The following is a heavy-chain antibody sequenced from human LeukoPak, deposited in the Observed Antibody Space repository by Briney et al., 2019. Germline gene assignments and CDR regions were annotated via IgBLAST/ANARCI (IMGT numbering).Heavy chain of an antibody. Sequence: SETLSLTCTVSGGSISSYYWSWIRQPPGKGLEWIGYIYYSGSTNYNPSLKSRVTISVDTSKNQFSLKLSSVAAADTAVYYCARMGYCSSTSCYTGAVYYYYGMDVWGQGTTVTVSS. CDR1: GGSISSYY. D-gene: IGHD2-2*02. CDR3: ARMGYCSSTSCYTGAVYYYYGMDV. V-gene: IGHV4-59*01. J-gene: IGHJ6*02. CDR2: IYYSGST.